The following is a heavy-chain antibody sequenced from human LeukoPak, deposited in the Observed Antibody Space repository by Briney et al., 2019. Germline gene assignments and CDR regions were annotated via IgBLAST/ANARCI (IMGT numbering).Heavy chain of an antibody. J-gene: IGHJ4*02. CDR3: ARLKSSGYYSDY. V-gene: IGHV4-38-2*02. Sequence: SETLSLTCTVSGYSISSGYYWGWIRQPPGKGLEWIGSIYHSGSTYYNPSLKSRVTISADTSKNQFSLKLSSVTAADTAVYYCARLKSSGYYSDYWGQGTLVTVSS. CDR1: GYSISSGYY. CDR2: IYHSGST. D-gene: IGHD3-22*01.